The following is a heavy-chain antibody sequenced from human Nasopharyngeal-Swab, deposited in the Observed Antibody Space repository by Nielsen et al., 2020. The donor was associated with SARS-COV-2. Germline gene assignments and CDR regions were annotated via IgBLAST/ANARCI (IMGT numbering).Heavy chain of an antibody. D-gene: IGHD3-3*01. CDR3: AREGLGVANDY. J-gene: IGHJ4*02. Sequence: GESLKISCAASGLTFDNHWMTWVRQAPGKGLEWVATIKPDGSEKYYVDSVKGRFTISRDNAKNSLYLQVNSLRAEDTAVYFCAREGLGVANDYWGQGTLVTVSS. CDR1: GLTFDNHW. V-gene: IGHV3-7*01. CDR2: IKPDGSEK.